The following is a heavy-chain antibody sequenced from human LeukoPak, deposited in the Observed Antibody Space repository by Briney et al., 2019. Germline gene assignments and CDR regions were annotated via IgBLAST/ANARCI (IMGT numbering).Heavy chain of an antibody. CDR3: ARRSSLTYGMDV. CDR2: ISSSSNTI. J-gene: IGHJ6*02. CDR1: GFTFSSYS. Sequence: PGGSLRLSCAASGFTFSSYSMNWVRQAPGKGLEWVSHISSSSNTIYYADSVKGRFTISRDNAKNSLYLQMNSLRDEDTAVYYCARRSSLTYGMDVWGQGTTVAVSS. V-gene: IGHV3-48*02. D-gene: IGHD4/OR15-4a*01.